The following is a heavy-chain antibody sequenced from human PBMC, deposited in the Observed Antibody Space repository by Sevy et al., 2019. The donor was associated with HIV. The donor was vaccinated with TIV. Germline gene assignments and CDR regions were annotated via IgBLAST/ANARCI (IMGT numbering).Heavy chain of an antibody. Sequence: GGSLRLSCAASGFTFSSYSMNWVRQAPGKGLEWVSYISSSGTIYYADSVKGRFTISRDNAKNSLYLQMNSLRDEDTAVYYCARGNWNLPYYFDYWGQGTLVTVSS. V-gene: IGHV3-48*02. CDR2: ISSSGTI. CDR3: ARGNWNLPYYFDY. D-gene: IGHD1-1*01. CDR1: GFTFSSYS. J-gene: IGHJ4*02.